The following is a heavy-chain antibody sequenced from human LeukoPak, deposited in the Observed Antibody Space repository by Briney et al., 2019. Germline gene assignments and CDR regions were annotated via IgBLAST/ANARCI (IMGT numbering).Heavy chain of an antibody. D-gene: IGHD1-1*01. Sequence: GGSLRLSCAASGFTFSSYSMNWLRQAPGKGLEWVSSISSSSSYIYYADSAKGRFTISRDNAKNSLYLQMNSLRAEDTAVYYCARAETIQTYFDYWGQGTLVTVSS. J-gene: IGHJ4*02. CDR3: ARAETIQTYFDY. CDR1: GFTFSSYS. CDR2: ISSSSSYI. V-gene: IGHV3-21*01.